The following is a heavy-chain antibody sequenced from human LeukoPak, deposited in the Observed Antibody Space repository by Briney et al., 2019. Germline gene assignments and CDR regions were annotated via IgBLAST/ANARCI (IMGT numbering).Heavy chain of an antibody. CDR1: GYTFTGYY. D-gene: IGHD3-9*01. V-gene: IGHV1-2*02. CDR3: ARDPYDILTGSHIDY. CDR2: INPNSGGT. J-gene: IGHJ4*02. Sequence: ASVKVSCKASGYTFTGYYMHWVRQAPGQGLEWMGWINPNSGGTNYAQKLQGRVTMTTDTSTSTAYMELRSLRSDDTAVYYCARDPYDILTGSHIDYWGQGTLVTVSS.